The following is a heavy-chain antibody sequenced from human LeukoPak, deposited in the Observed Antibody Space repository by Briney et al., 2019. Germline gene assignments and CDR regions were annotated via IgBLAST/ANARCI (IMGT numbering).Heavy chain of an antibody. CDR2: IWYDGSNK. CDR1: GFTFSSYG. J-gene: IGHJ4*02. Sequence: GGSLRLSCAASGFTFSSYGMHWVRQAPGKGLKWVAVIWYDGSNKYYADSVKGRFTISRDNSKNTLYLQMNSLRAEDTAVYYCARDRSQTPFVYWGQGTLVTVSS. CDR3: ARDRSQTPFVY. V-gene: IGHV3-33*01. D-gene: IGHD6-13*01.